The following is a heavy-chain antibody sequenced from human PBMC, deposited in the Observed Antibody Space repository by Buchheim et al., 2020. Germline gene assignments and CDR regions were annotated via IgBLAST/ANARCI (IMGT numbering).Heavy chain of an antibody. J-gene: IGHJ4*02. CDR3: ARALGYCSGGSCSPYYFDF. CDR1: GYTFTNYY. D-gene: IGHD2-15*01. CDR2: INPSSGST. Sequence: QVQLVQSGAEVKKPGASVKVSCKASGYTFTNYYMHWVRQAPGQGLEWMGIINPSSGSTTSAQKFQVRVTMTRDTSTSTVYMELTSLRSEDTAVYYCARALGYCSGGSCSPYYFDFWGQGTL. V-gene: IGHV1-46*03.